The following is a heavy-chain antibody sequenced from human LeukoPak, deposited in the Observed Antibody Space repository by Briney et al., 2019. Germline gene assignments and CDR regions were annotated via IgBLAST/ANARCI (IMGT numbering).Heavy chain of an antibody. J-gene: IGHJ6*03. Sequence: PSETLSLTCTVSGGSISSSSYYWGWIRQPPGKGLEWIGSIYYSGSTYYSPSLKSRVTISVDTSKNQFSLKLSSVTAADTAVYYCARCGSNSPWAGYYYMDVWGKGTTVTVSS. CDR2: IYYSGST. V-gene: IGHV4-39*01. CDR3: ARCGSNSPWAGYYYMDV. D-gene: IGHD2-15*01. CDR1: GGSISSSSYY.